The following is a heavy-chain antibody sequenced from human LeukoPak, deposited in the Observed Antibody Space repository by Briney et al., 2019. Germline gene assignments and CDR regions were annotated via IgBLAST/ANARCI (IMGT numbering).Heavy chain of an antibody. Sequence: QPGGSLRLSCAASGFTFSGSVMHWVRQASGKGLEWVGRIRSKANNYATAYVASVKGRFTISRDDSKNTAFLQMNSLKTEDTAVYYCTSNYCSGGSCYLYWGQGTLVTVSS. CDR2: IRSKANNYAT. CDR3: TSNYCSGGSCYLY. CDR1: GFTFSGSV. D-gene: IGHD2-15*01. V-gene: IGHV3-73*01. J-gene: IGHJ4*02.